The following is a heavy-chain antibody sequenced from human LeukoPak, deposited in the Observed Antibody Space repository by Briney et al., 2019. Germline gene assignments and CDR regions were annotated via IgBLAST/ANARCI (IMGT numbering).Heavy chain of an antibody. Sequence: ASVKVSCKTSGYTFISYAISWVRQAPGQGLEWMGWISAYNGNTNYAQKLQGRVTMTTDTSTSTAYMELRSLRSDDTAVYYCARDGVGLEPHTDAFDIWGQGTMVTVSS. V-gene: IGHV1-18*01. D-gene: IGHD1-1*01. CDR1: GYTFISYA. CDR3: ARDGVGLEPHTDAFDI. CDR2: ISAYNGNT. J-gene: IGHJ3*02.